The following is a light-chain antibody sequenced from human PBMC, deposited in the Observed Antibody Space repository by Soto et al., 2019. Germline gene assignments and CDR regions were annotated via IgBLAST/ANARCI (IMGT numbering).Light chain of an antibody. CDR1: QSVSNNY. J-gene: IGKJ1*01. Sequence: EIVLTQSPGTLSLSPGERATLSCRASQSVSNNYLAWYQQKPCQAPRLLIYAISIRATGIPDRFSGRGSWTDSTLTISRLEPEDFAMYDCHHSWAFGQGTMGEV. CDR3: HHSWA. CDR2: AIS. V-gene: IGKV3-20*01.